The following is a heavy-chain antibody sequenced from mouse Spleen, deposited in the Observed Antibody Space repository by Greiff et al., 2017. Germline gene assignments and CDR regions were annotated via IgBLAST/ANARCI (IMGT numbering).Heavy chain of an antibody. V-gene: IGHV1-53*01. CDR3: ARYWEAMDY. J-gene: IGHJ4*01. CDR1: GYTFTSYW. D-gene: IGHD4-1*01. CDR2: INPNSGGT. Sequence: VQLQQSGPEFVKPGASVKLSCKTSGYTFTSYWMDWVRQRPGRGLEWIGDINPNSGGTKYNEKFKSKATLTVDKTSSTAYMQLSSLTSEDSAVYYCARYWEAMDYWGQGTSVTVSS.